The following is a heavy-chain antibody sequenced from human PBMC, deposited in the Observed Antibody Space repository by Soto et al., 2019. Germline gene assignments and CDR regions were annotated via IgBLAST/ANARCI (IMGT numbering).Heavy chain of an antibody. D-gene: IGHD4-17*01. CDR2: IKQDGSEK. CDR3: ARDLRERGDYDPGFDP. V-gene: IGHV3-7*05. Sequence: TGGSLRLSCAASGFTFSSYWMSWVRQAPGKGLEWVANIKQDGSEKYYVDSVKGRFTISRDNAKNSLYLQMNSLRAEDTAVYYCARDLRERGDYDPGFDPWGQGTLVTVSS. J-gene: IGHJ5*02. CDR1: GFTFSSYW.